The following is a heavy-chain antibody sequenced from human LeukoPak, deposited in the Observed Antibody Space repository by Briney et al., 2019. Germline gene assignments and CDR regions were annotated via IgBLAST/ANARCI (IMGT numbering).Heavy chain of an antibody. CDR3: AKGGLSLFGH. Sequence: GALRLSCAASGFTFSSYGMSWVRQAPGKGLEWVSAIIGNGGATYYADSVKGRFTISRDNSKNTVYMQMESLRAEDTAIYYCAKGGLSLFGHWGQGTLVTVSS. CDR1: GFTFSSYG. V-gene: IGHV3-23*01. J-gene: IGHJ4*02. D-gene: IGHD3-10*01. CDR2: IIGNGGAT.